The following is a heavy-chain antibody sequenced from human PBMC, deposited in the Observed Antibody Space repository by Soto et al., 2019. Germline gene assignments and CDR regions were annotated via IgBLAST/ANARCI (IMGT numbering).Heavy chain of an antibody. J-gene: IGHJ4*02. CDR1: GFTVSHNY. Sequence: EVQLVESGGGLIQPGGSLRLSCAASGFTVSHNYMTWVRQAPGKGLEWVSVIFSGGSTYYGDSVKGRFTISSDIPKNRLIRQMNRLRAKKTAGYYCAIVPDTGGRDYLDYWGQGTLFTVSS. CDR2: IFSGGST. D-gene: IGHD7-27*01. CDR3: AIVPDTGGRDYLDY. V-gene: IGHV3-53*01.